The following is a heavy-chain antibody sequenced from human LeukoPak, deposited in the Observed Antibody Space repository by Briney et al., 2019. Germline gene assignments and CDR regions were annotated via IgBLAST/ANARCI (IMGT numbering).Heavy chain of an antibody. V-gene: IGHV3-33*01. D-gene: IGHD5-18*01. CDR1: GFTFSSYG. J-gene: IGHJ4*02. Sequence: GRSLRLSCAASGFTFSSYGMHWVRQAPDKGLEWVAVIWYDGSNKYYADSVKGRFTISRDNSKNTLYLQVNSLRAEDTAVYYCAGARRGYSYGHLDYWGQGTLVTVSS. CDR2: IWYDGSNK. CDR3: AGARRGYSYGHLDY.